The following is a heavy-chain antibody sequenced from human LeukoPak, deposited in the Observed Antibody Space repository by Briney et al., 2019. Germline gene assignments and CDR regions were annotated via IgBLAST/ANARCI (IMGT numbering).Heavy chain of an antibody. J-gene: IGHJ4*02. CDR2: ISGSGGST. CDR3: AKPRAPEMATITVVDY. V-gene: IGHV3-23*01. D-gene: IGHD5-24*01. Sequence: GGSLRLSCAASGFTFSSYGMSWVRQAPGKGLEGVSAISGSGGSTYYADSVKGRFTISRDNSKNTLYLRMNSLRAEDTAVYYCAKPRAPEMATITVVDYWGQGTLVTVSS. CDR1: GFTFSSYG.